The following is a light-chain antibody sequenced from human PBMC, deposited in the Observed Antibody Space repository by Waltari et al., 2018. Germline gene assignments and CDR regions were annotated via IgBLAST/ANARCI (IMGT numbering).Light chain of an antibody. Sequence: ESILTQSPGTLPLSPGERATLSCRDTQNISSNYLAWYQQKPGQAPRLLIYGASIRATSVPDRFSGSGSGADFTLTISRLEPEDFAVYYCQQYASLPLTFGPGTKVDI. V-gene: IGKV3-20*01. CDR3: QQYASLPLT. J-gene: IGKJ3*01. CDR1: QNISSNY. CDR2: GAS.